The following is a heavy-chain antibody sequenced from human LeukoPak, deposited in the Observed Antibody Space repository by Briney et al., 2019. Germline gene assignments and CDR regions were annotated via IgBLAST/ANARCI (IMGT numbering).Heavy chain of an antibody. V-gene: IGHV3-33*01. CDR3: ARDDSADDNAFDI. J-gene: IGHJ3*02. CDR1: GFTFSSYG. Sequence: GGSLRLSCAASGFTFSSYGMHWARQAPGKGLEWVAVIWSHGNTKKYADSVEGRFTISRDNSKNTLYLEMDTLRAEDTALYYCARDDSADDNAFDIWGQGTMVTVSS. CDR2: IWSHGNTK. D-gene: IGHD3-9*01.